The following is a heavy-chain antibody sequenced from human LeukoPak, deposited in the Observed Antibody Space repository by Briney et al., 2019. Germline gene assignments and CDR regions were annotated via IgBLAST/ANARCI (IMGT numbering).Heavy chain of an antibody. Sequence: PSETLSLTCNVSGGSISNYYWNWIRQPAGKGLEWIGRFYARGNTNYNPSLKSRVTISVDTSKNQFSLKLSSVTAADTAVYYCASENCTNGVCRGFDLWGRGTLVTVSS. CDR1: GGSISNYY. CDR2: FYARGNT. D-gene: IGHD2-8*01. CDR3: ASENCTNGVCRGFDL. V-gene: IGHV4-4*07. J-gene: IGHJ2*01.